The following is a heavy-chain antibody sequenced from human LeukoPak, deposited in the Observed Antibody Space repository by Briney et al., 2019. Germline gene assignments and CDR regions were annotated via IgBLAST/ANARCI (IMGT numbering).Heavy chain of an antibody. CDR1: GFIFDTYA. Sequence: GGSLRLSCAASGFIFDTYAMNWVRQAPGRGLEWVSGISGSGGSTFYADSVKGRFTISRDNSKNTLFLQMNSLRAEDTAVYYCAKDRPGRSLYWYFNLWGRGTLVTVSS. CDR3: AKDRPGRSLYWYFNL. V-gene: IGHV3-23*01. J-gene: IGHJ2*01. D-gene: IGHD2-15*01. CDR2: ISGSGGST.